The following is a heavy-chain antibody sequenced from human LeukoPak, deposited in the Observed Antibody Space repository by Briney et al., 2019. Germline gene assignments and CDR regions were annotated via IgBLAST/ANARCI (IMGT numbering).Heavy chain of an antibody. CDR1: GFTFSSYS. J-gene: IGHJ4*02. CDR2: ISSSSSYI. CDR3: ANHRDGFPY. V-gene: IGHV3-21*01. D-gene: IGHD5-24*01. Sequence: KTGRSLRLSCAASGFTFSSYSMNCVRQAPGKGLEWVSSISSSSSYIYYAHSVNGQFTISRDNAKQSLYLKMNSLRAEDTAVYYCANHRDGFPYWGQGTLVTVSS.